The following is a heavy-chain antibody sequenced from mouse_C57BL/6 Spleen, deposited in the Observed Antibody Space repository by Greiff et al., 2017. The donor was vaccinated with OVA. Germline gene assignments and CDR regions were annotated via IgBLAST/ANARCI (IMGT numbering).Heavy chain of an antibody. J-gene: IGHJ1*03. D-gene: IGHD2-5*01. CDR2: IDPSDSET. CDR1: GYTFTSYW. V-gene: IGHV1-52*01. CDR3: AREGRGYSNYGYFDV. Sequence: VQLQQPGAELVRPGSSVKLSCKASGYTFTSYWMHWVKQRPIQGLEWIGNIDPSDSETHYNQKFKDKATLTVDKSSSTAYMQLSSLTSEDSAVYYCAREGRGYSNYGYFDVWGTGTTVTVSS.